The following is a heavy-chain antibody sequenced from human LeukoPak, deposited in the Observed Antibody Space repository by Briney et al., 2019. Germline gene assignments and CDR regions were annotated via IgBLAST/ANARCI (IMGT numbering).Heavy chain of an antibody. D-gene: IGHD6-13*01. CDR2: IWYDGSNK. V-gene: IGHV3-33*08. J-gene: IGHJ3*02. Sequence: GGSLRLSCAASGFTFSNYSMNWVRQAPGKGLEWVAVIWYDGSNKYYADSVKGRFTISRDNSKNTLYLQMNSLRAEDTAVYYCARAEVYSSSPDAFDIWGQGTMVTVSS. CDR3: ARAEVYSSSPDAFDI. CDR1: GFTFSNYS.